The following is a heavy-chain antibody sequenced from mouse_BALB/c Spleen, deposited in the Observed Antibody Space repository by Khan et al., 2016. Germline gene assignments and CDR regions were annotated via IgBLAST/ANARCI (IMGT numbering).Heavy chain of an antibody. J-gene: IGHJ3*01. CDR1: GFSITGFA. CDR3: ASYAEYHVGFAY. D-gene: IGHD1-1*01. V-gene: IGHV2-6-7*01. CDR2: IWGDGST. Sequence: QVQLQESGPGLVAPSQSLTITCTVSGFSITGFAVNWVRQTPGKGLEWLGEIWGDGSTDYDSALQSILSISTDDTKNQVFLQLSRLQTDDTARYYCASYAEYHVGFAYWGQGTLVSVSA.